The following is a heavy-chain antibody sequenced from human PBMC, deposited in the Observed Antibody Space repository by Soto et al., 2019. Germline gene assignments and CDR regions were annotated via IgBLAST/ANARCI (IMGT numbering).Heavy chain of an antibody. CDR1: GGSISGGGYC. J-gene: IGHJ1*01. D-gene: IGHD6-13*01. V-gene: IGHV4-31*03. CDR3: ARAYSSSWHAEYFQH. Sequence: SETLSLTCTVSGGSISGGGYCRSLIRQHPGKGLEWIGYIYYSGSTYYNPSLKSRVTISVDTSKNQFSLKLSSVTAADTAVYYCARAYSSSWHAEYFQHWGQGTLVTVSS. CDR2: IYYSGST.